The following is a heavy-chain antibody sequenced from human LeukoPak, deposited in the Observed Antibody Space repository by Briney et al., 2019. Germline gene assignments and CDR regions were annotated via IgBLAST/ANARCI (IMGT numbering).Heavy chain of an antibody. J-gene: IGHJ3*02. CDR2: INHSGST. D-gene: IGHD4-17*01. Sequence: SETLSLTCTVSGGSFSGYYWSWIRQPPGKGLEWIGEINHSGSTNYNPSLKSRVTISVDTSKNQFSLKLSSVTAADTAVYYCARYYGLTRPGDAFDIWGQGTMVTVSS. CDR1: GGSFSGYY. CDR3: ARYYGLTRPGDAFDI. V-gene: IGHV4-34*01.